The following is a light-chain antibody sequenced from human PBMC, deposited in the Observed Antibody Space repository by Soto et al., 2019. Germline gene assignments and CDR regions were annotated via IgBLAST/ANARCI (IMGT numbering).Light chain of an antibody. CDR3: QRYNSVPPVT. J-gene: IGKJ3*01. CDR1: QGITNY. Sequence: DIQMTQSPSSLSASVGDRVTITCRASQGITNYLAWYQQQPGKVPKLLMYAASTLQSGVPSRFSGSGSATDFTLTISSLQPEDVATYYCQRYNSVPPVTFGPGTKVNL. V-gene: IGKV1-27*01. CDR2: AAS.